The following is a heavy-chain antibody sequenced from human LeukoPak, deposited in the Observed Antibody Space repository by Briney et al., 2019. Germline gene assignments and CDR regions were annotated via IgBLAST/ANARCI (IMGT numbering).Heavy chain of an antibody. J-gene: IGHJ6*03. Sequence: ASVKVSCMDSLYIYLNYNINWLRQAPGQGLEWMGWINPNSGGTNYAQKFQGRVTMTRDTSISTAYMELSRLRYDNTVVYYCRREIYLTGSYYYYMDVWGKGTTVTVSS. CDR1: LYIYLNYN. CDR3: RREIYLTGSYYYYMDV. V-gene: IGHV1-2*02. CDR2: INPNSGGT. D-gene: IGHD3-9*01.